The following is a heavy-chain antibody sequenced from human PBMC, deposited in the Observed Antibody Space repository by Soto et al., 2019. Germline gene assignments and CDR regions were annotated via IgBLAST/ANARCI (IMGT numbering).Heavy chain of an antibody. V-gene: IGHV4-59*01. CDR2: IYDSGNT. CDR1: GGPIRGYC. CDR3: ARGGGKYYYESSGHSTLAMDV. Sequence: SETLSLTCTVSGGPIRGYCWSWIRQPPGKGLEWSGYIYDSGNTDYNPSLKSRATISVDTSKNQFSLKLSPVTTADTAVYYCARGGGKYYYESSGHSTLAMDVWGQGTTVTVSS. D-gene: IGHD3-22*01. J-gene: IGHJ6*02.